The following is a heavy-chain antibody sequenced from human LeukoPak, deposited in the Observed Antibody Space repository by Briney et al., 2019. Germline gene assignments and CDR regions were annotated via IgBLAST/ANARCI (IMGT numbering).Heavy chain of an antibody. J-gene: IGHJ3*02. CDR1: GYTFTSYY. Sequence: ASVEVSCKASGYTFTSYYMHWVRQAPGQGLEWMGIINPSGGSTSYAQKFQGRVTMTRNTSTSTVYMELSSLRPQDTAVYNRARVVVGDIAAFDIWGQGTMVTVSS. CDR2: INPSGGST. V-gene: IGHV1-46*01. D-gene: IGHD4-17*01. CDR3: ARVVVGDIAAFDI.